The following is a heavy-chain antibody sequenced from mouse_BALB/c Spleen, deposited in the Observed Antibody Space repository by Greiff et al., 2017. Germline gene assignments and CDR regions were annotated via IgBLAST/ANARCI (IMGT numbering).Heavy chain of an antibody. CDR2: ISSGGSYT. CDR1: GFTFSSYA. J-gene: IGHJ3*01. Sequence: EVQVVESGGGLVKPGGSLKLSCAASGFTFSSYAMSWVRQSPEKRLEWVAEISSGGSYTYYPDTVTGRFTISRDNAKNTLYLEMSSLRSEDTAMYYCAITPHLAYWGQGTLVTVSA. V-gene: IGHV5-9-4*01. CDR3: AITPHLAY. D-gene: IGHD1-1*01.